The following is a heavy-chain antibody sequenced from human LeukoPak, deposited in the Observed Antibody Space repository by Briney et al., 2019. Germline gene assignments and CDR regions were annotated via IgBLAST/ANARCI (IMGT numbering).Heavy chain of an antibody. V-gene: IGHV4-59*01. Sequence: SESLSLTCTVSGDSISGYYWSWIRQPPGKGLEWIGYIYYSGNTDYNPSLKSRVTISVDTSKNQFSLKLSSVTAADTAVYYCTRASTLGAYYWFDPWGQGTLVTVSS. CDR2: IYYSGNT. D-gene: IGHD1-26*01. CDR1: GDSISGYY. CDR3: TRASTLGAYYWFDP. J-gene: IGHJ5*02.